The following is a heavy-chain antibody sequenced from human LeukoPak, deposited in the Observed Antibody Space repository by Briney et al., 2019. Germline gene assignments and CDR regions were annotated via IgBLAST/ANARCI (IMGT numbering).Heavy chain of an antibody. Sequence: GGSLRLSFAASGFTFSSYAMHWVRQAPGKGLEYVSAISSNGGSTYYANSVKGRFTISRNNSKNTLYLQMGSLRAEDMAVYYCARGGGELPLAYWGQGTLVTVSS. J-gene: IGHJ4*02. V-gene: IGHV3-64*01. D-gene: IGHD1-26*01. CDR1: GFTFSSYA. CDR2: ISSNGGST. CDR3: ARGGGELPLAY.